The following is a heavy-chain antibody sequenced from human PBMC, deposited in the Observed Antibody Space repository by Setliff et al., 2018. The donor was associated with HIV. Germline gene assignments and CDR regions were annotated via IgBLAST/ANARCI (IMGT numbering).Heavy chain of an antibody. D-gene: IGHD3-3*01. CDR3: ARERLRFLEWLPLDY. CDR1: GFTFSNHG. J-gene: IGHJ4*02. V-gene: IGHV3-30*03. Sequence: SGFTFSNHGMHWVRQAPGKGLEWVAVMSYDGRMKDYADSVKGRFTVSRDNSKNTLYLQMNSLRAEDTAVYYCARERLRFLEWLPLDYWGQGTLVTVSS. CDR2: MSYDGRMK.